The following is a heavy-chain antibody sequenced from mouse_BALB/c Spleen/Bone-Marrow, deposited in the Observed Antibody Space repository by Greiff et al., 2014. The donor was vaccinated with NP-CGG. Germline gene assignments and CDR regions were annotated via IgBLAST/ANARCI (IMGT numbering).Heavy chain of an antibody. CDR3: ESRGEYFDV. CDR1: GHSFTGYY. Sequence: VQLQQPGPELVKPGASVKISCKASGHSFTGYYMHWVKQSHGNSLDWIGYIYPYNGVSSYNQKFKGKATLTVDKSSSTAYMELRSLTSDDSAVYYCESRGEYFDVWGAGTTVTVSS. J-gene: IGHJ1*01. V-gene: IGHV1-31*01. CDR2: IYPYNGVS.